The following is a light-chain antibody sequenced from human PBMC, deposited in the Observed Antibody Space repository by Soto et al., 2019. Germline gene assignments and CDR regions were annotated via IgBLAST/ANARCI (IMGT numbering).Light chain of an antibody. Sequence: QSVLTQPPSASGTPGQRVTISCSGSSSNIGSNTVNWYQQLPGTAPKLLIYSNNQRPSGVPDRFSGSKSGTSASLAISGVQYEEEADYYCGAWDESLNGWVFGGGTKLTVL. CDR3: GAWDESLNGWV. CDR1: SSNIGSNT. CDR2: SNN. V-gene: IGLV1-44*01. J-gene: IGLJ3*02.